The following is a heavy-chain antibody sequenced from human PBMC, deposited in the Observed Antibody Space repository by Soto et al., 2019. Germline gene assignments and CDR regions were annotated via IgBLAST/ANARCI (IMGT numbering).Heavy chain of an antibody. Sequence: GGSLRLSCAASGFTFSSYAMHWVRQAPGKGLEWVAVISYDGSNKYYADSVKGRFTISRDNSKNTLYLQMNSLRAEDTAVYYCARDCSPFSLDYWGQGTMVTVSS. CDR1: GFTFSSYA. CDR3: ARDCSPFSLDY. D-gene: IGHD3-3*02. J-gene: IGHJ4*02. CDR2: ISYDGSNK. V-gene: IGHV3-30-3*01.